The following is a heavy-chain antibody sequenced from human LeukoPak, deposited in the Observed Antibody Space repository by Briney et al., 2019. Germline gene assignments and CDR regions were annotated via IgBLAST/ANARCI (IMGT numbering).Heavy chain of an antibody. V-gene: IGHV3-30-3*01. CDR1: GFPFSGYW. D-gene: IGHD2-15*01. CDR3: ARDFAVVAFDY. Sequence: PGGSLRLSCAASGFPFSGYWMHWVRQAPGKGPEWVAVISYDGSNKYYADSVKGRFTISRDNSKNTLYLQMNSLRAEDTAVYYCARDFAVVAFDYWGQGTLVTVSS. J-gene: IGHJ4*02. CDR2: ISYDGSNK.